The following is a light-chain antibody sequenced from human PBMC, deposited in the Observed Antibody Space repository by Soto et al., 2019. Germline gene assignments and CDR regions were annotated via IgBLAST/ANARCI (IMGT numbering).Light chain of an antibody. Sequence: DIQMTQSPSTLSASVGDRVTISLLASQSISSWLAWYQQKPGKAPKLLIYKASSLESGVPSRFSGSGSGTEFTLTISSLQPDDFATYYCQQYNSYSVTFGQGTKVDIK. CDR3: QQYNSYSVT. V-gene: IGKV1-5*03. CDR2: KAS. CDR1: QSISSW. J-gene: IGKJ1*01.